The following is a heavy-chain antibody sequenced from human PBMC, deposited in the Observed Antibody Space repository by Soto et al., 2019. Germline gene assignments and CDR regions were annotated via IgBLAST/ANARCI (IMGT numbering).Heavy chain of an antibody. D-gene: IGHD2-8*01. V-gene: IGHV3-21*01. Sequence: EVQLVESGGGLVKPGGSLRLSCAASGFTFSSYSMSWVRQAPGKGLEWVSSISSSSSYIYYADSVKGRFTISRDNAKNSLYLQMNSLRAEDTAVYYCARHSEMLSHYYYYGMDVWGQGTTVTVSS. CDR3: ARHSEMLSHYYYYGMDV. CDR2: ISSSSSYI. J-gene: IGHJ6*02. CDR1: GFTFSSYS.